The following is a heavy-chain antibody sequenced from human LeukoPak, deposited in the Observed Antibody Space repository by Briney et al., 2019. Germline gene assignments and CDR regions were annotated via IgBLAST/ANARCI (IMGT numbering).Heavy chain of an antibody. V-gene: IGHV1-18*01. CDR2: ISACNGNT. CDR1: GGTFSSYA. CDR3: ARATELIPDY. Sequence: GASVKVSCKASGGTFSSYAISWVRQAPGQGLEWMGWISACNGNTNYAQKLQGRVTMTTDTSTSTAYMELRSLRSDDTAVYYCARATELIPDYWGQGTLVTVSS. D-gene: IGHD1-7*01. J-gene: IGHJ4*02.